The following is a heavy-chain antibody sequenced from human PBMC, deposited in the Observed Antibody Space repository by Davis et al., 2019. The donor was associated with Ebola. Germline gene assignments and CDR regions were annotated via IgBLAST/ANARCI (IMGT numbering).Heavy chain of an antibody. V-gene: IGHV3-48*02. CDR1: GFSFSSHS. CDR2: ISGDDGGT. Sequence: PGGSLTLSCAASGFSFSSHSMNWVRPAPGKGLEWLSSISGDDGGTTYTDSVKGRFTISRDDAQNSLFLEMNSLRDEDTAVYYCARLMRTSGWYSDFWGQGALVIVSS. J-gene: IGHJ4*02. CDR3: ARLMRTSGWYSDF. D-gene: IGHD6-19*01.